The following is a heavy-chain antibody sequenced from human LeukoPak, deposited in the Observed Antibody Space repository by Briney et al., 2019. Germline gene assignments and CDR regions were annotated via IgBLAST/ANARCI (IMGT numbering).Heavy chain of an antibody. CDR1: GFTFSSYW. D-gene: IGHD6-6*01. CDR2: IKQDGSEK. V-gene: IGHV3-7*01. Sequence: GGSLRLPCAASGFTFSSYWMSWVRQAPGKGLEWVANIKQDGSEKYYVDSVKGRFTISRDNAKNSLYLQMNSLRAEDTAVYYCAPSSHYYYMDVWGKGTTVTVSS. J-gene: IGHJ6*03. CDR3: APSSHYYYMDV.